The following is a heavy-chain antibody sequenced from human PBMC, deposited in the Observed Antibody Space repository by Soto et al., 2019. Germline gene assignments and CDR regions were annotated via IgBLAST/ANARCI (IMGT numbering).Heavy chain of an antibody. CDR1: GFTVSNNY. V-gene: IGHV3-53*01. Sequence: EVQLVESGGGLIQPGGSLRLSCAVSGFTVSNNYMSWVRQAPGKGLEGVSVIYSGGYTAYGDSVKGRFTISRDNSKNTLYCKRNSLRAEAPGVFYWAPNRGGGGYWGQGTLVTVSS. J-gene: IGHJ4*02. D-gene: IGHD3-10*01. CDR2: IYSGGYT. CDR3: APNRGGGGY.